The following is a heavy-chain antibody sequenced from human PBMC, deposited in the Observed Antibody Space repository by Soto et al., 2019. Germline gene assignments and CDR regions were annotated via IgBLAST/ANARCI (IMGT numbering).Heavy chain of an antibody. Sequence: PGGSLRLSCAASGFTFDDYAMHWVRQAPGKGLEWVSGISWNSGSIGYADSVKGRFTISRDNAKNSLYLQMNSLRAEDTALYYCAKDITFGSSWSGGFDSWGQGTLVTVSS. D-gene: IGHD6-13*01. V-gene: IGHV3-9*01. J-gene: IGHJ4*02. CDR3: AKDITFGSSWSGGFDS. CDR2: ISWNSGSI. CDR1: GFTFDDYA.